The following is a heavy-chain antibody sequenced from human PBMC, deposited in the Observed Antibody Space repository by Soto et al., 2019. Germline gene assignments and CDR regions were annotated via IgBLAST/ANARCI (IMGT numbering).Heavy chain of an antibody. CDR2: ISLGGST. Sequence: QVQLQQWGAGLLKPSETLSLTCAVYGGSFSGYYWSWIRQPPGKGLEWIGEISLGGSTNYNPSLKSRVTISVDTFKNQFALKLSSVTAADTAVYYCARDYYGWGMDVCGQGTTVTVSS. D-gene: IGHD3-10*01. CDR1: GGSFSGYY. V-gene: IGHV4-34*01. CDR3: ARDYYGWGMDV. J-gene: IGHJ6*02.